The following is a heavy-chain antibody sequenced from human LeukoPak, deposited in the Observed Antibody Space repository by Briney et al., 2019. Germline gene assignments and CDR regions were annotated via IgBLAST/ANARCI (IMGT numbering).Heavy chain of an antibody. CDR2: ISGSGGST. CDR1: GFTFSSFA. D-gene: IGHD2-21*02. CDR3: AKDARDFDAFDI. Sequence: PGGSLRLSCAASGFTFSSFAMGWVRQAPGKGLEWVSVISGSGGSTYYADSVKGRFTISRDNSKNTLYLQMNSLRAEDTAVYYCAKDARDFDAFDIWGQGTMVTVSS. J-gene: IGHJ3*02. V-gene: IGHV3-23*01.